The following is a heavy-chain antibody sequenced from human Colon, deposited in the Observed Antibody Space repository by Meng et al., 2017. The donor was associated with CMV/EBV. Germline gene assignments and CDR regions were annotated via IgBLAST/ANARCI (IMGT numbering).Heavy chain of an antibody. V-gene: IGHV3-9*01. CDR1: GFNLNDYV. CDR2: INWKSDVV. D-gene: IGHD3-10*01. Sequence: SLKISCVASGFNLNDYVMHWVRRPPGKGLEWVASINWKSDVVGYADSVKGRFTISRDNAKNSLYLQMDSLRAEDTAFYHCVKTDYQSDSGTYFPYFGSWGQGTLVRVSS. J-gene: IGHJ5*01. CDR3: VKTDYQSDSGTYFPYFGS.